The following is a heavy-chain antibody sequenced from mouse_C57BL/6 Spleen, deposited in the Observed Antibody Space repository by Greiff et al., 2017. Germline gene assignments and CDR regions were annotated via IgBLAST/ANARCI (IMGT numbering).Heavy chain of an antibody. CDR2: INPNNGGT. D-gene: IGHD4-1*02. CDR1: GYTFTDYN. J-gene: IGHJ2*01. Sequence: EVQLQQSGPELVKPGASVKMSCKASGYTFTDYNMHWVKQSPGKSLEWIGNINPNNGGTSYNQKFKGKATLTVNKSSSTAYMELSSLTSDESAVYYCARQQGRGYFDDWGQGTTLTVSS. CDR3: ARQQGRGYFDD. V-gene: IGHV1-22*01.